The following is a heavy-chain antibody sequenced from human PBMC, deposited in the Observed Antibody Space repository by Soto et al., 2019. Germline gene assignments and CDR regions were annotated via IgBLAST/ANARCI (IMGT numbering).Heavy chain of an antibody. D-gene: IGHD3-22*01. Sequence: SETLSLTCTVSGGSISSYYWSWIRQPPGKGLEWIGYIYYSGSTNYNPSLKSRVTISVDTSKNQFSLKLSSVTAADTAVYYCARGVSDSSGYYYGYYFDYWGQGTLVTVSS. CDR3: ARGVSDSSGYYYGYYFDY. CDR2: IYYSGST. J-gene: IGHJ4*02. V-gene: IGHV4-59*01. CDR1: GGSISSYY.